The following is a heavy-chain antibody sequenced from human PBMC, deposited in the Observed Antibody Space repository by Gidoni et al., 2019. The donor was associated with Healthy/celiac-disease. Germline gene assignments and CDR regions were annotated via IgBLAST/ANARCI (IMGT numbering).Heavy chain of an antibody. J-gene: IGHJ4*02. V-gene: IGHV2-70*01. CDR1: GFSLSTSGMC. CDR2: IDWDDDK. CDR3: ARIPSYDSSGYYFLVFDY. Sequence: QVTLRESGPALVKPTQTLTLTCTFSGFSLSTSGMCGSWIRQPPGKALEWRALIDWDDDKYYSTSLKTRLTISKDTSKNQVVLTMTNMDPGDTATYYCARIPSYDSSGYYFLVFDYWGQGTLVTVSS. D-gene: IGHD3-22*01.